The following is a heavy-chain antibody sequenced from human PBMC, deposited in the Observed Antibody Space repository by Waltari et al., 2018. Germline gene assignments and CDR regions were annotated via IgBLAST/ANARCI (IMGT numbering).Heavy chain of an antibody. CDR2: INSDGSGT. V-gene: IGHV3-74*01. D-gene: IGHD4-17*01. CDR1: GFTFSSYW. CDR3: ASYMTTVPRRAFDI. J-gene: IGHJ3*02. Sequence: EVQLVESGGGLVQPGGSLRLSCAASGFTFSSYWMHWVRQAPGKGLVWVSRINSDGSGTSYADSVKGRFTISRDKAKNTLYLQMNSLRAEDTAVYYCASYMTTVPRRAFDIWGQGTMVTVSS.